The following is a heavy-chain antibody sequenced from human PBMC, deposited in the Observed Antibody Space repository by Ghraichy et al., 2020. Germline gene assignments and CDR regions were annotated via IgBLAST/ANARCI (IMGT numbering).Heavy chain of an antibody. CDR2: ISWNSGSI. CDR3: AKGSRYGYYYYGMDV. CDR1: GFTFDDYA. D-gene: IGHD3-16*02. Sequence: SLRLSCAASGFTFDDYAMHWVRQAPGKGLEWVSGISWNSGSIGYADSVKGRFTISRDNAKNSLYLQMNSLRAEDTALYYCAKGSRYGYYYYGMDVWGQGTTVTVSS. V-gene: IGHV3-9*01. J-gene: IGHJ6*02.